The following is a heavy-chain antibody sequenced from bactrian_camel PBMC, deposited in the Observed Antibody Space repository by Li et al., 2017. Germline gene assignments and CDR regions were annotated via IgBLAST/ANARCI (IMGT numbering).Heavy chain of an antibody. CDR1: GLPYGRKY. V-gene: IGHV3S1*01. J-gene: IGHJ4*01. CDR3: AARTTGTVAEFIRNWETSSGWNY. D-gene: IGHD7*01. Sequence: HVQLVESGGGSVQPGGSLRLSCTASGLPYGRKYMGWFRQSGKEREGVAAIWLLVNSTYYADAAKGRFTISQEGAEDTVHLRMNNLKSEDTDMYYCAARTTGTVAEFIRNWETSSGWNYWGQGTQVTVS. CDR2: IWLLVNST.